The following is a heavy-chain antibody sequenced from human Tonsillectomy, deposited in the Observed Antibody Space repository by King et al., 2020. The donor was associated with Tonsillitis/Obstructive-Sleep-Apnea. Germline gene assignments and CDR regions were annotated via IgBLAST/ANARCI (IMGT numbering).Heavy chain of an antibody. D-gene: IGHD2-21*01. CDR2: INHSGST. CDR1: GGSFSGYY. V-gene: IGHV4-34*01. J-gene: IGHJ6*03. CDR3: ARGVVVVIGRTDYYYYMDV. Sequence: VQLQQWGAGLLKPSETLSLTCGVDGGSFSGYYWSWIRQAPGKGLEWIGEINHSGSTSCKPSLKSRVTISVDASKNQFSLKVNSVTAADTAAYYCARGVVVVIGRTDYYYYMDVWGKGTTVTVSS.